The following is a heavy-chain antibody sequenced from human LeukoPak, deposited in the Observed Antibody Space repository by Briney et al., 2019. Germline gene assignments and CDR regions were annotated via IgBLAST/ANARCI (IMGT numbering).Heavy chain of an antibody. J-gene: IGHJ4*02. CDR1: GFTFDDYA. CDR3: AKGSIAVAGYFDY. CDR2: ISWNSGSI. D-gene: IGHD6-19*01. V-gene: IGHV3-9*01. Sequence: PGGSLRLSCAASGFTFDDYAMHWVRQAPGKGLEWVSGISWNSGSIGYADSVKGRFTISRDNAKNSLYLQMNSLRAEGTALYYCAKGSIAVAGYFDYWGQGTLVTVSS.